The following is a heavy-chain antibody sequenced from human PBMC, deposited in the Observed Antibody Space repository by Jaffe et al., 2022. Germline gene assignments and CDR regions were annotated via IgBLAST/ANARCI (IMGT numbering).Heavy chain of an antibody. D-gene: IGHD3-10*01. Sequence: EVQLVESGGGLVKPGGSLRLSCAASGFTFSSYSMNWVRQAPGKGLEWVSSISSSSSYIYYADSVKGRFTISRDNAKNSLYLQMNSLRAEDTAVYYCARVNHGSTPMDVWGKGTTVTVSS. CDR1: GFTFSSYS. J-gene: IGHJ6*03. V-gene: IGHV3-21*01. CDR3: ARVNHGSTPMDV. CDR2: ISSSSSYI.